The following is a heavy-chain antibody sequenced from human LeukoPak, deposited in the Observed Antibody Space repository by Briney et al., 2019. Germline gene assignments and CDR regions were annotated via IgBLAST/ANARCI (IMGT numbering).Heavy chain of an antibody. Sequence: ASVKVSCKVSGYTLTELSMHWVRQAPRKGLEWMGGFDPEDGETIYAQKFQGRVTMTEDTSTDTAYMELSSLRSEGTAVYYCATDSHCSGGSCYFHWGQGTLVTVSS. J-gene: IGHJ4*02. CDR3: ATDSHCSGGSCYFH. D-gene: IGHD2-15*01. CDR1: GYTLTELS. CDR2: FDPEDGET. V-gene: IGHV1-24*01.